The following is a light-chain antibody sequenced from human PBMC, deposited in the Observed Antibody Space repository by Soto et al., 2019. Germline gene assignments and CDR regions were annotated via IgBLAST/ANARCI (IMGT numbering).Light chain of an antibody. CDR3: QQYNNWPLT. Sequence: ETVMTQSPATLSVSPGERATLSCRTSQSVSTNLAWYQQKPGHAPRLLIYGTSSRGTGIPARFSGSGSGTEFTLTISSLQSEDFSVYYCQQYNNWPLTFGGGTKVDIK. J-gene: IGKJ4*01. CDR2: GTS. V-gene: IGKV3-15*01. CDR1: QSVSTN.